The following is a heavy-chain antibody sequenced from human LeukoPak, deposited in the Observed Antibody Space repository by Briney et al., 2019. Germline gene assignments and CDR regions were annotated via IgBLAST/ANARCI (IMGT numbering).Heavy chain of an antibody. V-gene: IGHV3-21*04. CDR1: GFTFSSYS. J-gene: IGHJ4*02. CDR2: ISSSSSYI. CDR3: AKDFGISSGWAHDY. Sequence: GGSLRLSCAASGFTFSSYSMNWVRQAPGKGLEWVSSISSSSSYIYYADSVKGRFTISRDNAKNSLYLQMNSLRAEDTAVYYCAKDFGISSGWAHDYWGQGTLVTVSS. D-gene: IGHD6-19*01.